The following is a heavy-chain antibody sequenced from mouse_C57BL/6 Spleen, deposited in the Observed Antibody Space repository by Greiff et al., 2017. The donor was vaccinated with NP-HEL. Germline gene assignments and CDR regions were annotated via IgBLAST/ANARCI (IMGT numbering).Heavy chain of an antibody. CDR3: ARRDYYGSQGYAMDY. CDR1: GFTFSDYG. Sequence: EVMLVESGGGLVKPGGSLKLSCAASGFTFSDYGMHWVRQAPEKGLEWVAYISSGSSTIYYADTVKGRFTISRDNAKNTLFLQMTSLRSEDTAMYYCARRDYYGSQGYAMDYWGQGTSVTVSS. CDR2: ISSGSSTI. J-gene: IGHJ4*01. V-gene: IGHV5-17*01. D-gene: IGHD1-1*01.